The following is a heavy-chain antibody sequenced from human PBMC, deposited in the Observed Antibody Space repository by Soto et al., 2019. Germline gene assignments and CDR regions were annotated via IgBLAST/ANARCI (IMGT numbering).Heavy chain of an antibody. CDR3: ARDYSNYGDYYYYMNV. V-gene: IGHV3-9*01. J-gene: IGHJ6*03. D-gene: IGHD4-4*01. CDR1: GFTFDAYA. CDR2: ISWNSGSI. Sequence: GGSLRLSCAASGFTFDAYAMHWVRQAPGKGLEWVSGISWNSGSIGYADSVKGRFTISRDNAKNSLYLQMNSLRAEDTALYYCARDYSNYGDYYYYMNVWGKGTTVTVSS.